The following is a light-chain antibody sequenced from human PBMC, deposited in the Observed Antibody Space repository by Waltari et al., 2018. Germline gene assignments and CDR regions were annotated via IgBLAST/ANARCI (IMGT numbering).Light chain of an antibody. V-gene: IGLV2-14*01. Sequence: QSGLTQPASVSGSPGQSITISCAATRSDIGAFNFISWYQQRPGKAPELLVYDVSHRPSGVSTRFSGSKSDNTAALTISGLQAEDEAVYYCSSFSSSTAGIFGGGTKVTVL. CDR1: RSDIGAFNF. CDR3: SSFSSSTAGI. CDR2: DVS. J-gene: IGLJ2*01.